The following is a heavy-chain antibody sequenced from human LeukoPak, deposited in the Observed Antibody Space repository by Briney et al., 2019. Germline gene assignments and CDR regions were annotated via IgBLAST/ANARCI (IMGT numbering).Heavy chain of an antibody. CDR3: ARDRPRLLGQDRFDY. J-gene: IGHJ4*02. CDR2: ISAYIGNT. D-gene: IGHD2-15*01. CDR1: GYTFTNYD. Sequence: ASVKVSCKASGYTFTNYDITWVRQAPGQGLEWMGWISAYIGNTYYAQNLQGRVTMTIDTSTSTAYMELRSLRSDDTAVYYCARDRPRLLGQDRFDYWGQGTLVTVSS. V-gene: IGHV1-18*01.